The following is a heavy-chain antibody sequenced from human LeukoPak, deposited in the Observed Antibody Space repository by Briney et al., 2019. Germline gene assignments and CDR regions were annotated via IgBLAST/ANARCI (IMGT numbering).Heavy chain of an antibody. V-gene: IGHV1-2*02. CDR2: INPNTGVT. J-gene: IGHJ4*02. CDR1: GYTFTGYY. D-gene: IGHD1-26*01. CDR3: ARDPRMVGATDY. Sequence: ASVKVSCKASGYTFTGYYIHWVRQAPGQGLEWMGWINPNTGVTNYAQNFQARVTMTRDTSISTAYMELSSLRSDDTAVYYCARDPRMVGATDYWGQGTLVTVSS.